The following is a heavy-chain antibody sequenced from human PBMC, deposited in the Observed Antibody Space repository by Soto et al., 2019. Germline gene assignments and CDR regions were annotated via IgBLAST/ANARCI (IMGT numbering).Heavy chain of an antibody. CDR3: ARGSITMVRGDGMDV. CDR2: ISYDGSNK. D-gene: IGHD3-10*01. J-gene: IGHJ6*02. V-gene: IGHV3-30-3*01. CDR1: GFTFSSYA. Sequence: GGSLRLSCAASGFTFSSYAMHWVRQAPGKGLEWVAVISYDGSNKYYADSVKGRFTISRDNSKNTLYLQMNSLRAEDTAVYYCARGSITMVRGDGMDVWGQGTTVTVSS.